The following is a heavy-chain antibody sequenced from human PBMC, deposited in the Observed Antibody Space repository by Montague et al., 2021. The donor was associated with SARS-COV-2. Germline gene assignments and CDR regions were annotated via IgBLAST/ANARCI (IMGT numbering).Heavy chain of an antibody. CDR1: GGSITSYY. J-gene: IGHJ4*02. CDR3: ARGDGHYYGSGTYPYY. Sequence: SETLSLTCTVSGGSITSYYWSWIRQPPGKGLEYIGYIYYSGSTNSNPSLKSRVTMSVDTSKNQFSLKLSSVTAADTAVYYCARGDGHYYGSGTYPYYWGQGTLVTVSS. V-gene: IGHV4-59*01. D-gene: IGHD3-10*01. CDR2: IYYSGST.